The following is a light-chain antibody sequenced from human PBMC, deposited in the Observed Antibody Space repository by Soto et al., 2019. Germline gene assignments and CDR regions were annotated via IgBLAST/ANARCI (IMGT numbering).Light chain of an antibody. CDR3: QQSYSSAT. CDR2: AAS. V-gene: IGKV1-39*01. J-gene: IGKJ4*01. Sequence: IQMTQSPSSLSASVGDRVTITCRASQSISGFLNWYQQKPGKAPNLLIYAASSLQSGVPSRFSGSGSGTDYTLTISSLQPEDIATYYCQQSYSSATFGGGTKVEIK. CDR1: QSISGF.